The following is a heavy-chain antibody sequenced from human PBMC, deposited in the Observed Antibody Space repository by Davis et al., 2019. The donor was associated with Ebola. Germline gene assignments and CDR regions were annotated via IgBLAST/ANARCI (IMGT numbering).Heavy chain of an antibody. Sequence: GESLKISCSVSGFTFSDYGMNWVRQAPGKGLEWVPSISSTSNYIYYADSVEGRFTISRDNAKNSLYLQMNTLRAEDTAVYYCARVYSDKLRVGIDYYYGMDVWGQGTAVTVSS. CDR1: GFTFSDYG. V-gene: IGHV3-21*01. J-gene: IGHJ6*02. D-gene: IGHD4-17*01. CDR2: ISSTSNYI. CDR3: ARVYSDKLRVGIDYYYGMDV.